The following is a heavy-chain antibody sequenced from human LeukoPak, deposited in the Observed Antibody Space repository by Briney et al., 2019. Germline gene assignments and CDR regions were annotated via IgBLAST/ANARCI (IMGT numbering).Heavy chain of an antibody. CDR2: ISAYNGNT. J-gene: IGHJ3*02. CDR3: ARGRPLYDYVWGSFTHDAFDI. D-gene: IGHD3-16*01. CDR1: GYTFTSYG. Sequence: ASVKVSCKASGYTFTSYGISWVRQAPGQGLEWMGWISAYNGNTNYARKLQGRVTMTTDTSTSTAYMELRSLRSDDTAVYYCARGRPLYDYVWGSFTHDAFDIWGQGTMVTVSS. V-gene: IGHV1-18*01.